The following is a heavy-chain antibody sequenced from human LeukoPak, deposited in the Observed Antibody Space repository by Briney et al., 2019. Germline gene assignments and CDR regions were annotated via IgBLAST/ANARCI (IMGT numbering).Heavy chain of an antibody. CDR3: ATTKDYDSSGYSHFDY. D-gene: IGHD3-22*01. CDR1: GYSFTSYW. J-gene: IGHJ4*02. Sequence: GESLKISCKGSGYSFTSYWIGWVRQLPGKGLEWMGIIYPGDSDTRYSPSFQGQVTISADKSISTAYLQWSSLKASDTAMYYCATTKDYDSSGYSHFDYWGQGTLVTVSS. V-gene: IGHV5-51*01. CDR2: IYPGDSDT.